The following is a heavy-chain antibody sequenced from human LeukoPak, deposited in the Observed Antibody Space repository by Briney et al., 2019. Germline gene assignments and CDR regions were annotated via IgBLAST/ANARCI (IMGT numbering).Heavy chain of an antibody. J-gene: IGHJ2*01. CDR3: ARSPTRAIAARVYWYFDL. Sequence: SETLSLTCTVSGGSISSSNYYWSWIRQPPGKGLEWIGEINHSGSTNYNPSLKSRVTISVDTSKNQFSLKLSSVTAADTAVYYCARSPTRAIAARVYWYFDLWGRGTLVTVSS. CDR2: INHSGST. CDR1: GGSISSSNYY. V-gene: IGHV4-39*07. D-gene: IGHD6-6*01.